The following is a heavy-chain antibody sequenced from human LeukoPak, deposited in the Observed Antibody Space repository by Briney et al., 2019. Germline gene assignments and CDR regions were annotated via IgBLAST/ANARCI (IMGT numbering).Heavy chain of an antibody. CDR1: GFTFSSYT. CDR3: AREGVWGSYRLYYLDY. Sequence: AGTLSLSCAASGFTFSSYTLNWVRQAPGKGLEWVSSISSSSSYIYYAGSVKGRFTTSKDSGKNFLYLQINRPDAEATAEYYCAREGVWGSYRLYYLDYWGQGTMVTVSS. D-gene: IGHD3-16*02. CDR2: ISSSSSYI. J-gene: IGHJ4*02. V-gene: IGHV3-21*01.